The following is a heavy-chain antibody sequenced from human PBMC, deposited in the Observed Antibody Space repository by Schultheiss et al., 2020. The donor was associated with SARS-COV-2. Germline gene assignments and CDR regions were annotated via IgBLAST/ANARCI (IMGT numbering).Heavy chain of an antibody. V-gene: IGHV4-61*01. Sequence: SETLSLMCTVSGASVSSDNSYWTWIRQPPGGGLEWIGSVYFIGSTNYNPSLKSRVTITVDRSNNQFSLKLSSVTAADTAVYYCARGGYPFDYWGQGTLVTVSS. CDR1: GASVSSDNSY. J-gene: IGHJ4*02. CDR2: VYFIGST. D-gene: IGHD5-18*01. CDR3: ARGGYPFDY.